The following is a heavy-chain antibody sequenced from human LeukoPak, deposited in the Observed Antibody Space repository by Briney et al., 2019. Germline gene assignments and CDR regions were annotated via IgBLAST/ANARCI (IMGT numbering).Heavy chain of an antibody. V-gene: IGHV3-21*01. CDR2: ITSSGTYI. J-gene: IGHJ4*02. Sequence: GGSLRLSCAASGFTFNNYNMNWVRQAPGKALEWVSSITSSGTYIFYADSVKGRFTISRDNAKNSLYLQMNSLRAEDTAVYYCARVSGSGTLFDYWGQGTLVTVSS. CDR3: ARVSGSGTLFDY. CDR1: GFTFNNYN. D-gene: IGHD3-10*01.